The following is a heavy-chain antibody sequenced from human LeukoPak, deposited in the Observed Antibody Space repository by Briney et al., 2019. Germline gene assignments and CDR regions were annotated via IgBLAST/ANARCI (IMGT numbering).Heavy chain of an antibody. CDR3: ATGQRYAFDY. CDR1: GFSFTDYP. CDR2: IRTTAEGAKYA. J-gene: IGHJ4*02. V-gene: IGHV3-48*02. Sequence: GGSLRLSCATSGFSFTDYPMNWGRQAPGKGLGWISNIRTTAEGAKYAYYADSVKGRVTISRDDGKNTLYLHMNRLRDDDTAVYYCATGQRYAFDYWGQGILVTVSS. D-gene: IGHD3-9*01.